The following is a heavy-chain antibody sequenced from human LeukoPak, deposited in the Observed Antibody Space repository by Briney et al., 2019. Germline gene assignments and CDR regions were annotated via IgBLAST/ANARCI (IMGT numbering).Heavy chain of an antibody. V-gene: IGHV4-59*08. CDR2: IYYSGNT. J-gene: IGHJ4*02. D-gene: IGHD2-15*01. CDR3: ARRYCGGSTCYPYYLDY. Sequence: KPSETLSLTCTVSGGSISNYYWSWIRQPPGEGLEWIGYIYYSGNTNYNPSLKSRVTISVDTSKNQFSLRLSSVTAADTAVYYCARRYCGGSTCYPYYLDYWGQGTLVTVSS. CDR1: GGSISNYY.